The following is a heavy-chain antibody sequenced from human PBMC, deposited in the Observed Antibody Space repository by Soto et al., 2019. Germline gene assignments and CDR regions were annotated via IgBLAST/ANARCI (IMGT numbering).Heavy chain of an antibody. V-gene: IGHV3-21*01. CDR1: GFTFSSYS. J-gene: IGHJ6*02. CDR3: ARATALTPILGSNYYGMDV. CDR2: ISSSSSYI. D-gene: IGHD2-2*02. Sequence: GGSLRLSCAASGFTFSSYSMNWVRQAPGKRLEWVSSISSSSSYIYYADSVKGRFTISRDNAKNSLYLQMNSLRAEDTAVYYCARATALTPILGSNYYGMDVWGQGTTVTVSS.